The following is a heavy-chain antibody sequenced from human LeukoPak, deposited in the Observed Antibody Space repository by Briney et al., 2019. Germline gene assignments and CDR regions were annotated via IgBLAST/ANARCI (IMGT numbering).Heavy chain of an antibody. J-gene: IGHJ6*02. Sequence: SVKVSCKASGGTFSSYAISWVRQAPGQGLEWMGGIIPIFGTANYAQKFQGRVTITADESTSTAYMELSSLRSEDTAVYYCARFLQLPTPDYGMDVWGQGTTVTVS. CDR1: GGTFSSYA. CDR3: ARFLQLPTPDYGMDV. CDR2: IIPIFGTA. V-gene: IGHV1-69*13. D-gene: IGHD2-2*01.